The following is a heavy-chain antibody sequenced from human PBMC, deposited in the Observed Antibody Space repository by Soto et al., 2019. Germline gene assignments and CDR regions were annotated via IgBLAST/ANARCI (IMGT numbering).Heavy chain of an antibody. V-gene: IGHV3-53*01. J-gene: IGHJ4*02. D-gene: IGHD6-13*01. Sequence: QPGGSLRLSCAASGFTVSSNYMSWVRQAPGKGLEWVSVIYSGGSTYYADSVKGRFTISRDNSKNTLYLQMNSLRAEDTAVYYCASSYSSSFGYYWGQGTLVTVSS. CDR2: IYSGGST. CDR1: GFTVSSNY. CDR3: ASSYSSSFGYY.